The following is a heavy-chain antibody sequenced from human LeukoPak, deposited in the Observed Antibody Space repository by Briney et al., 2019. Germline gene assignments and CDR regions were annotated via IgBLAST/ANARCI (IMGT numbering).Heavy chain of an antibody. V-gene: IGHV3-21*06. D-gene: IGHD2-15*01. CDR2: ISSSGSSI. J-gene: IGHJ4*02. CDR1: GFTFSRCR. CDR3: ARDRDPYCTGGTCYSTRDY. Sequence: GGALRLSCAVTGFTFSRCRMNWVGQAPGKGLEGVSSISSSGSSISYADSVKGRFTFSRDNAKNSLYLQMNRLRADDPAVYYCARDRDPYCTGGTCYSTRDYWGQGTLVTVSS.